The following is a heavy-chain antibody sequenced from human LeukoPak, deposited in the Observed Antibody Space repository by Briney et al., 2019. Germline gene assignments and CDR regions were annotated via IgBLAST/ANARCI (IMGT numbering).Heavy chain of an antibody. CDR1: GGSISSGGYS. D-gene: IGHD3-16*01. V-gene: IGHV4-30-2*01. J-gene: IGHJ3*02. CDR3: ARGSPYDSSSDAFDI. Sequence: SETLSLTCAVSGGSISSGGYSWSWIRQPPGKGLEWIGYIYHSGSTYYNPSLKSRVTISVDRSKNQFSLKLSSVTAPDTAVYYCARGSPYDSSSDAFDIWGQGTMVTVSS. CDR2: IYHSGST.